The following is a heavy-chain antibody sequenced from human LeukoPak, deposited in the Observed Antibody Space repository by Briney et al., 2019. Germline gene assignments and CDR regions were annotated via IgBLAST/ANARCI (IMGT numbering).Heavy chain of an antibody. J-gene: IGHJ4*02. CDR2: ISAYNGNT. V-gene: IGHV1-18*01. CDR3: ASPHIGGKRYYYDSSGEYYFDY. Sequence: GASVKVSCKASVYTFTSYGISWVRQAPGQGLEWMGWISAYNGNTNYAQKLQGRVTMTTDTSTSTAYMELRSLRSDDTAVYYCASPHIGGKRYYYDSSGEYYFDYWGQGTLVTVSS. D-gene: IGHD3-22*01. CDR1: VYTFTSYG.